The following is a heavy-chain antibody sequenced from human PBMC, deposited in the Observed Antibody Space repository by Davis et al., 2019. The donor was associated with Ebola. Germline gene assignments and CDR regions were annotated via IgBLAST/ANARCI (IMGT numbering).Heavy chain of an antibody. CDR2: IINSGGGR. CDR1: GFTFSNYA. V-gene: IGHV3-23*01. J-gene: IGHJ4*02. CDR3: ANEIRPNDY. Sequence: LSLTCAASGFTFSNYAMSWVRQAPGKGLEWVSAIINSGGGRYYADSVKGRFTISRDNSKNMLYVEMNSLRAEDTAVYYCANEIRPNDYWGQGTLVTVSS.